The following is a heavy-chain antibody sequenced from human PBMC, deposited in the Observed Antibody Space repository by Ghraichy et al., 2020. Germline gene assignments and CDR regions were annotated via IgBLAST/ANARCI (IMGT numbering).Heavy chain of an antibody. J-gene: IGHJ6*03. Sequence: GGSLRLSCAASGFNFSSYGMHWVRQAPGKGLEWVAVIWYDGSNKYYADSVKGRFTISRDNSKNTLYLQMNSLRAEDTAVYYCARGFYYYYMDVWGKGTTVTVSS. CDR3: ARGFYYYYMDV. CDR1: GFNFSSYG. V-gene: IGHV3-33*01. CDR2: IWYDGSNK.